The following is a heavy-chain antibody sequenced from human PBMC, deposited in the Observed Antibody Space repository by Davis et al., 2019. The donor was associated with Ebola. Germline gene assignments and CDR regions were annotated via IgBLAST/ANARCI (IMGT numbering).Heavy chain of an antibody. J-gene: IGHJ4*02. D-gene: IGHD1-1*01. V-gene: IGHV3-30-3*01. CDR1: GFTFSSYA. CDR3: ARVSGGVQFVYFDY. Sequence: PGGSLRLSCAASGFTFSSYAMHWVRQAPGKGLEWVAVISYDGSNKYYADSVKGRFTISRDNSKNTLYLQMNSLRAEDTAVYYCARVSGGVQFVYFDYWGQGTLVTVSS. CDR2: ISYDGSNK.